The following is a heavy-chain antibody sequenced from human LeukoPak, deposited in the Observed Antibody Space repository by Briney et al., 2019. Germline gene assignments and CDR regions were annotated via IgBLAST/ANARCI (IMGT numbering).Heavy chain of an antibody. J-gene: IGHJ4*02. D-gene: IGHD3-22*01. V-gene: IGHV4-34*01. CDR1: GGSLSGYY. CDR2: INHSGST. CDR3: ARGLVVVGNDY. Sequence: SETLSLTCAVYGGSLSGYYWSWIRQPPGKGLEWIGEINHSGSTNYNPSLKSRVTISVDTSKNQFSLKLSSVTAADTAVYYCARGLVVVGNDYWGQGTLVTVSS.